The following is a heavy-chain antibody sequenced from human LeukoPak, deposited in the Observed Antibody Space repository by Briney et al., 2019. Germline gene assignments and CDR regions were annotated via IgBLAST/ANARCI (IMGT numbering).Heavy chain of an antibody. V-gene: IGHV3-74*01. J-gene: IGHJ4*02. D-gene: IGHD4-23*01. Sequence: GGSLRLSCAASGFTFSSYWMHWVRQAPGKGLVWVSRINSAGSSTSYADSVKGRFTISRDNAKNTLYLQMNSLRAEDTAVYYCARDPYYGGNVGFDYWGQGTLVTVSS. CDR1: GFTFSSYW. CDR3: ARDPYYGGNVGFDY. CDR2: INSAGSST.